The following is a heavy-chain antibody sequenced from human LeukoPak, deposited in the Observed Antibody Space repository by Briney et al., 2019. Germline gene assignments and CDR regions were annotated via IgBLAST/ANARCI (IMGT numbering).Heavy chain of an antibody. Sequence: SETLSLTCAVSGYSISSGYYWGWIRQPPGKGLEWIGSIFHSGSTYYNPSLKSRVNMSVDTSKNQISLKLSSVTAADTAVYCCARASGSYGSGSYYYYGMDVWGKGTTATVSS. J-gene: IGHJ6*04. CDR3: ARASGSYGSGSYYYYGMDV. CDR2: IFHSGST. V-gene: IGHV4-38-2*01. CDR1: GYSISSGYY. D-gene: IGHD3-10*01.